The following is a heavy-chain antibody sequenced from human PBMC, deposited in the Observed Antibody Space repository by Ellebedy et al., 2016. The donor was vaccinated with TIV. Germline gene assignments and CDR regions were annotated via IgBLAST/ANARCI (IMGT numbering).Heavy chain of an antibody. CDR1: GGSISSYY. V-gene: IGHV4-39*01. CDR3: ARRSRGDGAPGY. J-gene: IGHJ4*02. CDR2: VYYSGST. D-gene: IGHD1-26*01. Sequence: MPSETLSLTCTVSGGSISSYYWSWIRQPPGKGLEWIGSVYYSGSTYYNPSLKSRVTISVDTSKNQFSLRLSSVAAAETAVYYCARRSRGDGAPGYWGQGTLVTVSS.